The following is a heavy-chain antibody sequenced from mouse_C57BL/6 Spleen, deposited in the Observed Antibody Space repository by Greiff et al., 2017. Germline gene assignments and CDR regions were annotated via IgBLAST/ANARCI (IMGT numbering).Heavy chain of an antibody. V-gene: IGHV14-4*01. D-gene: IGHD2-4*01. CDR1: GFNIKDDY. CDR2: IDPENGDT. Sequence: EVQLQQSGAELVRPGASVKLSCTASGFNIKDDYMHWVKQRPEQGLEWIGWIDPENGDTEYASKFQGKATITADTSSNTAYLQLSSLTSEDTAVYYCTTWVVDYDDYYAMDYWGQGTSVTVSS. CDR3: TTWVVDYDDYYAMDY. J-gene: IGHJ4*01.